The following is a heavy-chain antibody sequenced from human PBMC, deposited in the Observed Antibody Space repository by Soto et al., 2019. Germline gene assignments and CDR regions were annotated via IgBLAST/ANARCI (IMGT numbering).Heavy chain of an antibody. J-gene: IGHJ6*02. V-gene: IGHV3-30*18. CDR1: GFTFSSYG. Sequence: GGSLRLSCAASGFTFSSYGMHGVRQAPGKGLEWVAVIPYDGSNKYYAASVKGRFTISRDNSKNTLYQQMNSLRAEDTAVYYCAKDTWIQNYYYGMDVWGQGTTVTVSS. CDR2: IPYDGSNK. D-gene: IGHD5-18*01. CDR3: AKDTWIQNYYYGMDV.